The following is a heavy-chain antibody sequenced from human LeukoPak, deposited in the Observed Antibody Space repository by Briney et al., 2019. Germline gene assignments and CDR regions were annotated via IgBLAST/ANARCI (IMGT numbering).Heavy chain of an antibody. V-gene: IGHV3-30*02. Sequence: GGSLRLSCAASGFTFSSYWMHWVRQAPGKGLEWVALIRYDGTNKYFADSVKGRFTISRDRSKNTLYLQMNSLRPEDTAVYCCAKDRVPAAGILNYYYMDVWGKGTTVAISS. CDR3: AKDRVPAAGILNYYYMDV. CDR2: IRYDGTNK. CDR1: GFTFSSYW. D-gene: IGHD6-13*01. J-gene: IGHJ6*03.